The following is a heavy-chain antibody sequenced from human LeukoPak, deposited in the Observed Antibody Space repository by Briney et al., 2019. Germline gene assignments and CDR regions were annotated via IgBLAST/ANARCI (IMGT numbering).Heavy chain of an antibody. D-gene: IGHD2/OR15-2a*01. CDR1: GYTFTDYY. CDR2: INPSGGST. Sequence: GASVKVSCKASGYTFTDYYMHWVRQAPGQGLEWMGIINPSGGSTSYAQKFQGRVTMTRDTSTSTVYMELSSLRSEDTAVYYCARVGGPEYESDFLSQLWVWGQGTLVIVSS. J-gene: IGHJ4*02. V-gene: IGHV1-46*01. CDR3: ARVGGPEYESDFLSQLWV.